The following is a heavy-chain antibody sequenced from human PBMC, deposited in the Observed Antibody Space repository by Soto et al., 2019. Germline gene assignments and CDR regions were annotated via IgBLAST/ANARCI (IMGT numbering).Heavy chain of an antibody. V-gene: IGHV4-4*02. Sequence: QVQLQESGPGLVKPSGTLSLTCAVSGGSISSSNWWCWVCQSPEKGLEWIGEIHHSGSTNYNPSLKSRVTISVDRSNNQFSLKLSSVTAADTAVYYCARGNFDYWGQGTLVTVSS. CDR1: GGSISSSNW. CDR2: IHHSGST. CDR3: ARGNFDY. J-gene: IGHJ4*02.